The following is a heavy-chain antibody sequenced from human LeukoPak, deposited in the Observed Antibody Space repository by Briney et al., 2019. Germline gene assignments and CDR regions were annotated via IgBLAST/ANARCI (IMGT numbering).Heavy chain of an antibody. CDR1: GFTFSSRDW. Sequence: GGSLRLSCVASGFTFSSRDWMTWVRQAPGKGLEWVANIKQDGSEKNYVDSVKGRFTISRDNSKNTLYLQMNSLRAEDTAVYYCAKRLYDSSGYSYYFDYWGQGTLVTVSS. D-gene: IGHD3-22*01. CDR3: AKRLYDSSGYSYYFDY. CDR2: IKQDGSEK. J-gene: IGHJ4*02. V-gene: IGHV3-7*03.